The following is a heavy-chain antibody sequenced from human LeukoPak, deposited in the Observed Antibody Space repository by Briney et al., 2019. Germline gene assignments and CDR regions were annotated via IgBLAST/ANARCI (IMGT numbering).Heavy chain of an antibody. CDR2: ISYDGSNK. CDR3: ARDGLHTAHFDY. V-gene: IGHV3-30*03. CDR1: GFTLSTYG. Sequence: GGSLRLSCAASGFTLSTYGMHWVRQAPGKGLEWVAVISYDGSNKYYADSVKGRFTISRDNSKNSLYLQMNSLRDEDTAVYYCARDGLHTAHFDYWGQGTLVTVSS. J-gene: IGHJ4*02. D-gene: IGHD5-18*01.